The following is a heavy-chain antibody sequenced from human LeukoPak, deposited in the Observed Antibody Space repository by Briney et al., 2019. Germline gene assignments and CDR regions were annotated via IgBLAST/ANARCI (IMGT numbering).Heavy chain of an antibody. D-gene: IGHD3-22*01. CDR1: GGSIRNYY. J-gene: IGHJ4*02. V-gene: IGHV4-59*08. CDR3: ARHAPSYYYDSSGYLQFDY. CDR2: IYYSGST. Sequence: PSETLSLTCSVSGGSIRNYYWSWIRQAAGKGLEWIGYIYYSGSTNYNPSLKSRVTISVDTSKNQFSLKLSSVTAADTAVYYCARHAPSYYYDSSGYLQFDYWGQGTLVTVSS.